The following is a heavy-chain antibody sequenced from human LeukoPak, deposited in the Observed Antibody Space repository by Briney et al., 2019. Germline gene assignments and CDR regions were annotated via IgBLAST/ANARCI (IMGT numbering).Heavy chain of an antibody. Sequence: ASVKVSCKASGYTFTINYMHWVRQAPGQGLEWMGIINPTGGSTSYAQKFQGRVTMTRDTSTSTVYMELSSLRYEDTAVYYCARDLKEKWELLGDHFDYWGQGTLVTVSS. CDR2: INPTGGST. V-gene: IGHV1-46*01. CDR1: GYTFTINY. D-gene: IGHD1-26*01. J-gene: IGHJ4*02. CDR3: ARDLKEKWELLGDHFDY.